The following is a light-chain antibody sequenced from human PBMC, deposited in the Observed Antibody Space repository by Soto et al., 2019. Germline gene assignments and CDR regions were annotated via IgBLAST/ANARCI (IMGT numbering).Light chain of an antibody. CDR2: DAS. V-gene: IGKV3D-15*01. J-gene: IGKJ4*01. Sequence: EIVMTQSPATLSVSPGERATLSCRASQSVSSKLAWYQQKPGQAPRLLIYDASTRATGIPARFSGSGSGTDFTLTISSLQSEDFVVYYCQQYNHSPLTFGGGTKVEIK. CDR1: QSVSSK. CDR3: QQYNHSPLT.